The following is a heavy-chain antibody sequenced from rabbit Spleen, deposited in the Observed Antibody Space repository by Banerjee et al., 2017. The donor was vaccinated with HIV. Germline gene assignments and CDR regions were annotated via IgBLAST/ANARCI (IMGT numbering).Heavy chain of an antibody. J-gene: IGHJ4*01. CDR3: ARDAYADGGVAVNL. CDR2: IGTSSGYT. CDR1: GFSFSSNYW. D-gene: IGHD6-1*01. V-gene: IGHV1S40*01. Sequence: QSLEESGGDLVKPGASLTLTCTASGFSFSSNYWICWVRQAPGKGLEWIGCIGTSSGYTYYTNWAKGRFTFSKTSSTTVTLQMTSLTVADTATYFCARDAYADGGVAVNLWGQGTLVTVS.